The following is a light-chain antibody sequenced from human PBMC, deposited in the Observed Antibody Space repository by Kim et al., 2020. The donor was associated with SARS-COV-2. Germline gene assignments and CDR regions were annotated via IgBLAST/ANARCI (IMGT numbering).Light chain of an antibody. V-gene: IGLV3-19*01. Sequence: VALGQTVRITCQGDSLRSYYATWYQQKPGQAPILVIYGKNNRPSGIPDRFSGSSSGNTASLTITGTQAGDEADYYCNSRDSNDNVVFGGGTKLTVL. CDR3: NSRDSNDNVV. CDR2: GKN. CDR1: SLRSYY. J-gene: IGLJ2*01.